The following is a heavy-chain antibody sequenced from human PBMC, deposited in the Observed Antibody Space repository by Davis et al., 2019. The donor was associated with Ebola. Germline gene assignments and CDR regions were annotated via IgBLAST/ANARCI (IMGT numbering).Heavy chain of an antibody. D-gene: IGHD4-17*01. CDR3: AREYGDYEAAGMDV. CDR1: GFTFDDYG. V-gene: IGHV3-20*04. J-gene: IGHJ6*02. Sequence: GESLKISCAASGFTFDDYGMSWVRQAPGKGLEWVSGINWNGGSTGYADSVKGRFTISRDNAKNSLYLQMNSLRAEDTAVYYCAREYGDYEAAGMDVWGQGTTVTVSS. CDR2: INWNGGST.